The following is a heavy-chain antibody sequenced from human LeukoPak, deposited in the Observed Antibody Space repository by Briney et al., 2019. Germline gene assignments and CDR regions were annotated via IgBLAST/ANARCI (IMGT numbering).Heavy chain of an antibody. J-gene: IGHJ3*02. V-gene: IGHV3-30*18. Sequence: GGSLRLSCAASGFSFSTYGMHWVRQAPGKGLEWVAVIPYDVSNKYYADSVKGRFTISRDNSKNTLYLQMNSLRIEDTAVYYCAKGVDSGEDAFDIWAKGQWSLSLQ. D-gene: IGHD3-10*01. CDR1: GFSFSTYG. CDR3: AKGVDSGEDAFDI. CDR2: IPYDVSNK.